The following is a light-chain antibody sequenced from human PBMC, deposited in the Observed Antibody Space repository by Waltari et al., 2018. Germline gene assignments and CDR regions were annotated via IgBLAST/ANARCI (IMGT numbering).Light chain of an antibody. V-gene: IGKV1-39*01. CDR1: QSISTY. CDR2: ASS. J-gene: IGKJ3*01. Sequence: DIQMTQSPSSLSASVGDRVTITCRASQSISTYLHWYQQKPGKAPKLLVYASSHFQNGVSSRFSGSGSGTDFTLTISSLEPEDFATYYCQQTYGSPPTFGPGTKVDI. CDR3: QQTYGSPPT.